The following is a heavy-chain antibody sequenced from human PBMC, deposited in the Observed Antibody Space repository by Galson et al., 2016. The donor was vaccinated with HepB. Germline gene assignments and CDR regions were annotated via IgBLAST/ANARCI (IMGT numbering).Heavy chain of an antibody. CDR1: GYTLSELG. Sequence: SVKVSCKVSGYTLSELGIHWVRQAPGKGLEWMGGLDSEDGETFYAQKFQGRVTMTQDTSTETAYMDLRSLTTDDTAVYYCATQSAVAGLDYWGQGILVTVSS. V-gene: IGHV1-24*01. CDR3: ATQSAVAGLDY. D-gene: IGHD6-19*01. CDR2: LDSEDGET. J-gene: IGHJ4*02.